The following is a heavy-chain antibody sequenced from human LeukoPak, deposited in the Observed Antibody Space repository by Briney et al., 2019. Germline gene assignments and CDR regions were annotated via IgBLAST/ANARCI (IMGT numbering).Heavy chain of an antibody. CDR1: GGSISSYY. Sequence: SETLSLTCTVSGGSISSYYWSWIRQPAGKGLEWIGRIYTSGSTNYNPSLKSRVTMSVDTSKNQFSLKLRSVTAADTAVYYCAAEGITGTSWDYWGQGTLVTVSS. CDR2: IYTSGST. V-gene: IGHV4-4*07. J-gene: IGHJ4*02. D-gene: IGHD1-7*01. CDR3: AAEGITGTSWDY.